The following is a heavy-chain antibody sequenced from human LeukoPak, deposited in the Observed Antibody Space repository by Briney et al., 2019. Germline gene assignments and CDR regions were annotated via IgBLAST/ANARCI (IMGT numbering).Heavy chain of an antibody. CDR2: INHTGDN. V-gene: IGHV4-59*08. Sequence: SETLSLTCTVSDDSITSSYWSWIRQPPGKTLECLVYINHTGDNMYDTSLRGRLSMSLDTSKNQVSLRLTSVTAADTAVYFCSKTARGPFRWGQGTLVTVSS. J-gene: IGHJ4*02. CDR1: DDSITSSY. CDR3: SKTARGPFR. D-gene: IGHD6-25*01.